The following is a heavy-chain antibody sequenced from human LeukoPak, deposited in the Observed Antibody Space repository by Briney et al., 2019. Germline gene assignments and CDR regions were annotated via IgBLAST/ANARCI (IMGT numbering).Heavy chain of an antibody. CDR3: AKDVGGYYFTYWSGCFDH. CDR2: ISSGGGST. Sequence: GGSLRLSCAGSGFTFSSYAMSWVRQAPGRGLEWVSGISSGGGSTYYADSVKGRFTISRDNSKNTLDLEMNSLRAEDTAVYYCAKDVGGYYFTYWSGCFDHWGQGTLVTVSS. V-gene: IGHV3-23*01. D-gene: IGHD3-10*01. CDR1: GFTFSSYA. J-gene: IGHJ4*02.